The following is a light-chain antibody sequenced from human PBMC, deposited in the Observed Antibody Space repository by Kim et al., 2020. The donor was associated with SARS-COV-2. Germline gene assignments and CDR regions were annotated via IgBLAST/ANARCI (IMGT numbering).Light chain of an antibody. CDR1: SSNIGPNY. V-gene: IGLV1-47*01. Sequence: QSVLTQPPSASGTPGQRVTVTCSGNSSNIGPNYVYWYQHFPGTAPKLLIFRNYQRPSGVPDRFSGSKSGTSAPLAIIGLRSEDEANYHCAAWDDSLSAWVFGGGTKVTAL. J-gene: IGLJ3*02. CDR3: AAWDDSLSAWV. CDR2: RNY.